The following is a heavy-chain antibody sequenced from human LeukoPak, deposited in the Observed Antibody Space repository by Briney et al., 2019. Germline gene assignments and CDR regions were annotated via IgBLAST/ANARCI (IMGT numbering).Heavy chain of an antibody. CDR3: ARARWTSTVTTYYLDF. Sequence: ASVKVSFKASGYIFTDYAIQWVRQAPGQGLEWMGWINAGNVKTKYSQKFQGRVTITRDTSASTAYMELSGLRSDDTAVYYCARARWTSTVTTYYLDFWGQGTLVTVSS. J-gene: IGHJ4*02. CDR1: GYIFTDYA. CDR2: INAGNVKT. V-gene: IGHV1-3*01. D-gene: IGHD4-17*01.